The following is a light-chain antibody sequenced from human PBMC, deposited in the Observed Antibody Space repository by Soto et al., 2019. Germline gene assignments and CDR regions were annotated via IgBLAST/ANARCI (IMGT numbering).Light chain of an antibody. Sequence: DIQMTQSPSSLSASVGDRFTITCRASQTITTYLNWYQHKPGKAPKLLIYAAISLQSGVPSRLSGSGSGTDFTLTISSLQPEDFATYYCQQANSFPLTFGGGTKVDI. J-gene: IGKJ4*01. CDR1: QTITTY. V-gene: IGKV1-39*01. CDR3: QQANSFPLT. CDR2: AAI.